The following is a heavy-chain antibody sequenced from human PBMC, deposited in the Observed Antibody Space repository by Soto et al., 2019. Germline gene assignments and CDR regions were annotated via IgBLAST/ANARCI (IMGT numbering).Heavy chain of an antibody. CDR3: ASQSGGYCSGGSCYQYNWFDP. V-gene: IGHV4-4*02. D-gene: IGHD2-15*01. CDR1: CGSISSSNW. Sequence: ETLSLTCTVSCGSISSSNWCIWVRHPPVYCVCCVGEIYHSGTTNYNPSLKSRVTISVDKSKNQFSLKLRSVTAADTAVYYCASQSGGYCSGGSCYQYNWFDPWGQGTLATVSS. J-gene: IGHJ5*02. CDR2: IYHSGTT.